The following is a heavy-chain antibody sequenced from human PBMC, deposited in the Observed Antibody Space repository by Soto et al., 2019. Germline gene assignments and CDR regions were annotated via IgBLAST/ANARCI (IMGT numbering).Heavy chain of an antibody. V-gene: IGHV4-59*01. CDR1: GGSISSYY. J-gene: IGHJ5*02. Sequence: SETLSLTCTVSGGSISSYYWSWIRQPPGKGLEWIGYIYYSGSTNYNPSLKSRVTISVDTSKNQFSLKLSSVTAADTAVYYCARAITPGIAVAPWFDPWGQGTLVTVSS. CDR2: IYYSGST. D-gene: IGHD6-19*01. CDR3: ARAITPGIAVAPWFDP.